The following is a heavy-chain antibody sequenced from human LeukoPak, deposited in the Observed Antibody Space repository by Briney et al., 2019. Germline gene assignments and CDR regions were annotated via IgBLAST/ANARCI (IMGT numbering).Heavy chain of an antibody. J-gene: IGHJ5*02. D-gene: IGHD3-22*01. V-gene: IGHV4-39*07. CDR3: ARDSKYDSTGHAP. Sequence: SETLSLTCTVSGGSIIIDNYYWAWIRQPPGKGLEWIGSIHYSGDAYYNPSLKSRVTISVDTSNNQFSLKLNSMTAADTAMYYCARDSKYDSTGHAPWGLGTLVTVSS. CDR2: IHYSGDA. CDR1: GGSIIIDNYY.